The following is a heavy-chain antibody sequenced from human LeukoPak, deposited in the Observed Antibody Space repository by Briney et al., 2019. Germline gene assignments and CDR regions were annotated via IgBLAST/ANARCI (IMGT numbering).Heavy chain of an antibody. CDR2: ISYDGSDK. D-gene: IGHD4/OR15-4a*01. Sequence: PGRSLRLSCAASGLSITRNGMHWVRQAPGKGLEWVVVISYDGSDKYYADSVRGRFTISRDNSRKTLYLEMSSLRVEDTAVYYCARELTTNWFDPWGQGTLVTVSS. CDR3: ARELTTNWFDP. J-gene: IGHJ5*02. CDR1: GLSITRNG. V-gene: IGHV3-30*03.